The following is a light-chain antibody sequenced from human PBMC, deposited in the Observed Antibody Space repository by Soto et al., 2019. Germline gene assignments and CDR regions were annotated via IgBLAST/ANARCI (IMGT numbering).Light chain of an antibody. CDR2: AAS. CDR3: QQYNSYPWT. CDR1: QGISSY. J-gene: IGKJ1*01. V-gene: IGKV1-9*01. Sequence: IQLTQSPSSLSASVGDRVTITCRASQGISSYLAWYQQKPGKAPKLLIYAASTLQSGVPSRFSGSGSGTDFTLAISSLQPDDVATYYCQQYNSYPWTLGQGTKVDIK.